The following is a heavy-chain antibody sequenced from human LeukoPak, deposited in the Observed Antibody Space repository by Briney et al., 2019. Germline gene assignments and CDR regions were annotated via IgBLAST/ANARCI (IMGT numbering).Heavy chain of an antibody. J-gene: IGHJ4*02. D-gene: IGHD4/OR15-4a*01. CDR3: SGVDYAVGFDY. CDR1: GGSISSYY. V-gene: IGHV4-59*01. CDR2: IYYSGST. Sequence: SETLSLTCTVSGGSISSYYWSWIRQPPGKGLEWIGYIYYSGSTNYNPSLKSRVTISVDTSKNQFSLKLSSVTAADTAVYYCSGVDYAVGFDYWGQGTLVTVSS.